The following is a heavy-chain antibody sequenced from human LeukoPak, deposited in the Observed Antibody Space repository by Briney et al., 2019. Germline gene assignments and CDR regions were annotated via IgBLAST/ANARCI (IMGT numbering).Heavy chain of an antibody. CDR1: RFTFRTYA. CDR2: ITGNGGST. J-gene: IGHJ4*02. Sequence: GWTVRLSCAASRFTFRTYAMTWVRQALGRGVEWVSSITGNGGSTYYADSVKGRFSISRDNSKNTLYLQMDSLRAEDTAVYHCARDSGSYLQPTDYWGQGTLVTVSS. V-gene: IGHV3-23*01. D-gene: IGHD1-26*01. CDR3: ARDSGSYLQPTDY.